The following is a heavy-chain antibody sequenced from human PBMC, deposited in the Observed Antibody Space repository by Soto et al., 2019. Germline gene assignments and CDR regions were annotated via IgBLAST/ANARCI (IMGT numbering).Heavy chain of an antibody. J-gene: IGHJ4*02. CDR2: ISYDGSNK. CDR1: GFTFSSYG. CDR3: AKDWGRGYSDG. Sequence: QVQLVESGGGVVQPGRSLRLSCAASGFTFSSYGMHWVRQAPGKGLEWVAVISYDGSNKYYADSVKGRITISRDNSKKTQYRQMNSLRAEDTAVYYCAKDWGRGYSDGWGQGTLVTVSS. V-gene: IGHV3-30*18. D-gene: IGHD5-18*01.